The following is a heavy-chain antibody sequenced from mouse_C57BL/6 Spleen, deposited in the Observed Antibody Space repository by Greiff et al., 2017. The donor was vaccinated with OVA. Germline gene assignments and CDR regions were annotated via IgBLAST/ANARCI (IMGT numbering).Heavy chain of an antibody. CDR3: ARSLDYYSSPYWYFDV. J-gene: IGHJ1*03. V-gene: IGHV1-50*01. D-gene: IGHD1-1*01. Sequence: VQLQQPGAELVKPGASVKLSRKASGYTFTSYWMQWVKQRPGQGLEWIGEIDPSDRYTNYNQKFKGKATLTVDTSSSTAYMQLSSLTSEDSAVYYCARSLDYYSSPYWYFDVWGTGTTVTVSS. CDR1: GYTFTSYW. CDR2: IDPSDRYT.